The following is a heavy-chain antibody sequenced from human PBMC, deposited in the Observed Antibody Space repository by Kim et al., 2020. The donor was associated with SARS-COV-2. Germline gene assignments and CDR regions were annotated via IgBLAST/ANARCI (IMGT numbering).Heavy chain of an antibody. CDR1: GGSFSGYY. D-gene: IGHD5-18*01. CDR2: INHSGST. Sequence: SETLSLTCAVYGGSFSGYYWSWIRQPPGKGLEWIGEINHSGSTNYNPSLKSRVTISVDTSKNQFSLKLSSVTAADTAVYYCARGPDPWILLDYWGQGTLVTVSS. V-gene: IGHV4-34*01. CDR3: ARGPDPWILLDY. J-gene: IGHJ4*02.